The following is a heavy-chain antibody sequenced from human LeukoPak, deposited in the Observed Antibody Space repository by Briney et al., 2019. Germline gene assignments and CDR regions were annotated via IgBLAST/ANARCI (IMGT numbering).Heavy chain of an antibody. CDR3: AKQSPYDFWSGYLFDY. D-gene: IGHD3-3*01. Sequence: GGSLRLSCVASGFTVSSNYMSWVRQAPGKGLEWVSAISGSGGSTYYADSVKGRFTISRDNSKNTLYLQMNSLRAEDTAVYYCAKQSPYDFWSGYLFDYWGLGTLVTVSS. J-gene: IGHJ4*02. V-gene: IGHV3-23*01. CDR2: ISGSGGST. CDR1: GFTVSSNY.